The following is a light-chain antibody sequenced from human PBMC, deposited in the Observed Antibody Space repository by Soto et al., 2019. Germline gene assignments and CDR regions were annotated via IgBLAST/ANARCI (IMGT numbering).Light chain of an antibody. J-gene: IGLJ2*01. Sequence: QAVVTQEPSLTVSPGGTVTVTCGSSTGPVTSGHYPYWFQQKPGQAPRTLTYDTSNKHSWTPARFSGSLLGGKAALTLSGAQPEDEAEYCCLLSHSAVRIFGGGTKLTVL. CDR2: DTS. CDR1: TGPVTSGHY. CDR3: LLSHSAVRI. V-gene: IGLV7-46*01.